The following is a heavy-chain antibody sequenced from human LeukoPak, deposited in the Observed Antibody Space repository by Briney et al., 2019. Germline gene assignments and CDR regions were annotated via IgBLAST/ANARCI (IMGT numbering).Heavy chain of an antibody. Sequence: ASVRVPCKASGYTFTSYYMHWVRQAPGQGLEWMGIINPSGGSTSYAQKFQGRVTMTRDTSTSTVYMELSSLRSEDTAVYYCASLVGDDGLYYWGQGTLVTASS. CDR2: INPSGGST. CDR1: GYTFTSYY. J-gene: IGHJ4*02. V-gene: IGHV1-46*01. D-gene: IGHD3-16*01. CDR3: ASLVGDDGLYY.